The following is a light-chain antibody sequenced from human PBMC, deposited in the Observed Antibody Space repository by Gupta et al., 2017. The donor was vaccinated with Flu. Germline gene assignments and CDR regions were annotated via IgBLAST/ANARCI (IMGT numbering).Light chain of an antibody. J-gene: IGKJ4*01. CDR2: AAF. CDR3: RLTYSSSPHT. CDR1: QSIRRS. Sequence: SSLSASVGDRGIFTCRAMQSIRRSLHWYPQKQGQAPKLLIYAAFSWQLAVQSSFSGSGYAKDVTLTSSSRLQEEFATYSSRLTYSSSPHTFGAGTRVEIK. V-gene: IGKV1-39*01.